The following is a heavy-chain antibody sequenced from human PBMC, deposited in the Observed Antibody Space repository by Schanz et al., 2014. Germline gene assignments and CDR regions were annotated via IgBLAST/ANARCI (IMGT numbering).Heavy chain of an antibody. Sequence: EVQLVESGGGLVQPGRSLRLSCAASGFTFDDYAMHWVRHGPGKGLEWVSGISWNRGTIGYADSVKGRFTISRDNAKSALYLQRKSLRPEDTALYCGAKSGYWAGSSCHIFDYWGQGTLVTVSS. CDR3: AKSGYWAGSSCHIFDY. J-gene: IGHJ4*02. V-gene: IGHV3-9*01. CDR1: GFTFDDYA. CDR2: ISWNRGTI. D-gene: IGHD2-2*02.